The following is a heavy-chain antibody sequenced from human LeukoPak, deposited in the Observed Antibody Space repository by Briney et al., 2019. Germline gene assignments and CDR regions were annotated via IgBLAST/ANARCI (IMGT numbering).Heavy chain of an antibody. Sequence: TSETLSLTCTVSGGSISSSSYYWGWIRQPPGKGLEWIGSIYYSGSTYYNPSLKGRVTISVDTSKNQFSLKLSSVTAADTAVYYCARASGDYVAPWFDPWGQGTLVTVSS. V-gene: IGHV4-39*07. CDR3: ARASGDYVAPWFDP. D-gene: IGHD4-17*01. J-gene: IGHJ5*02. CDR2: IYYSGST. CDR1: GGSISSSSYY.